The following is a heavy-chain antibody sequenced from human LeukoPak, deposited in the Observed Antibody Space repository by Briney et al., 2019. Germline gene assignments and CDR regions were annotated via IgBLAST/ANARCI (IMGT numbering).Heavy chain of an antibody. CDR2: ISYDGSNK. J-gene: IGHJ4*02. Sequence: QPGRSLRLSCAASGFTFSSYGMHWVRQAPGKGLEWVAVISYDGSNKYYADSVKGRFTISRDNSKNTVYLQMSSLRAEDTAVYYCAKQRDYSSSLDYYFDYWGQGTLVTVSS. D-gene: IGHD6-13*01. V-gene: IGHV3-30*18. CDR1: GFTFSSYG. CDR3: AKQRDYSSSLDYYFDY.